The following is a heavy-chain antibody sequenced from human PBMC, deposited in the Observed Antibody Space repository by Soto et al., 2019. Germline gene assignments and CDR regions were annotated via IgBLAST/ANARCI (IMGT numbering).Heavy chain of an antibody. V-gene: IGHV3-23*01. CDR3: ATRGTGTTRYGMDV. CDR1: GFTFSSYA. CDR2: ISGSGGST. D-gene: IGHD1-1*01. Sequence: EVQLLESGGGLVQPGGSLRLSCAASGFTFSSYAMSWVRQAPGKGLEWVSAISGSGGSTYYADSVKGRFTISRDNSKNTLYLQMNSLRAEDTAVYYCATRGTGTTRYGMDVWGQGTTVTVSS. J-gene: IGHJ6*02.